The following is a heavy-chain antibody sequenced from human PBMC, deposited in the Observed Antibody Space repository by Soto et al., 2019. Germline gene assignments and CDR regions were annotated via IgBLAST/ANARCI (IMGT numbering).Heavy chain of an antibody. D-gene: IGHD3-22*01. J-gene: IGHJ4*02. V-gene: IGHV1-69*13. CDR3: ARGKTYYYDSSGYYYGDTYFDY. CDR2: IIPIFGTA. Sequence: GASVKVSCKASGGTFSSYAISWVRQAPGQGLEWMGGIIPIFGTANYAQKFQGRVTITADESTSTAYMELSSLRSEETAVYYCARGKTYYYDSSGYYYGDTYFDYWAQGTMVTVSS. CDR1: GGTFSSYA.